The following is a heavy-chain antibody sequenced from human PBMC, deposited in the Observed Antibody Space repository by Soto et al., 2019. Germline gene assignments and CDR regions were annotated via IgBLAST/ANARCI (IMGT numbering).Heavy chain of an antibody. J-gene: IGHJ5*02. CDR3: TNVAVLYDFWSGPPHVDL. CDR2: ISWNSDSI. D-gene: IGHD3-3*01. CDR1: GFIFDDFA. V-gene: IGHV3-9*01. Sequence: EGQLVESGGGFVQPGRSLRLSCAGSGFIFDDFALHWVRQAPGKGLEWVSGISWNSDSIGYADAVKGRSTISRENAKNTLKLQLHSLRVEETALYYCTNVAVLYDFWSGPPHVDLWGHGPLVTVS.